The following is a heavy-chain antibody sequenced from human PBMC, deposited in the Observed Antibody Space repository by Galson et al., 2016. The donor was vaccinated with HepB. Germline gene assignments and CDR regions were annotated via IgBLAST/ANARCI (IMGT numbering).Heavy chain of an antibody. V-gene: IGHV5-51*01. J-gene: IGHJ6*02. D-gene: IGHD3-3*01. CDR1: GYTFDSYW. CDR3: ARSLTGSYDFWGANYNYYAMDV. Sequence: QSGAEVTTSGESLKISCRGSGYTFDSYWIGWVRQMPGKGLEWMGIIYPGDFDTRYSPSFQGQVTISVDKSISTAYLQWSGLTASDTAMYYCARSLTGSYDFWGANYNYYAMDVWGQGTTVTVS. CDR2: IYPGDFDT.